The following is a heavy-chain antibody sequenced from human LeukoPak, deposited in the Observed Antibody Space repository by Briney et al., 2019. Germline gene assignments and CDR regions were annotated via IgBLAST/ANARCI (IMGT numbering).Heavy chain of an antibody. CDR1: GFTFSDYY. V-gene: IGHV3-11*01. J-gene: IGHJ6*02. Sequence: GGSLRLSCAASGFTFSDYYMSWIRQAPVKGLEWVSYISSSGSTIYYADSVKGRFTISRDNAKNSLYLQMNSLRAEDTAVYYCARERSSSWYTQQADYYYYGMDVWGQGTTVTVSS. CDR2: ISSSGSTI. CDR3: ARERSSSWYTQQADYYYYGMDV. D-gene: IGHD6-13*01.